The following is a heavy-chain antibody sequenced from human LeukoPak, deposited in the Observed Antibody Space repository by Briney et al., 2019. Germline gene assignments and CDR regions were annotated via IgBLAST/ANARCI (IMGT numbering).Heavy chain of an antibody. Sequence: SVKVSCKASGGTFSSYAISWVRQAPGQGLEWMGGIIPIFGTANYAQKSQGRVTITTDESTSTAYMELSSLRSEDTAVYYWASISSGWHGVDYWGQGTLVTVSS. CDR3: ASISSGWHGVDY. D-gene: IGHD6-19*01. CDR2: IIPIFGTA. V-gene: IGHV1-69*05. J-gene: IGHJ4*02. CDR1: GGTFSSYA.